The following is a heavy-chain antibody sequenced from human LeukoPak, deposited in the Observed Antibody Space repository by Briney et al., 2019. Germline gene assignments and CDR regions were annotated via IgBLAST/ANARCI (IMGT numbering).Heavy chain of an antibody. Sequence: PGGSLRLSCAASKFTFSSYWMSWVRQVPGKGLEWVANIKEDGSEQYYVDSVKGRFTISRDNSENSLSLQMNSLGAEDAAIYYCARVTVALRRITALDSWGQGTLVTVSS. CDR3: ARVTVALRRITALDS. J-gene: IGHJ4*02. CDR1: KFTFSSYW. D-gene: IGHD1-14*01. CDR2: IKEDGSEQ. V-gene: IGHV3-7*01.